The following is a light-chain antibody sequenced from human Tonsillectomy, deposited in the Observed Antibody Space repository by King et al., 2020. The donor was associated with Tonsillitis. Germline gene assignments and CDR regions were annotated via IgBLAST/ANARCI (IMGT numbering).Light chain of an antibody. Sequence: SGVPSRFSGSGSGTDFTLTISSLQPEDFATYYCQQADSCSPLGPGTKVDIK. CDR3: QQADSCSP. J-gene: IGKJ3*01. V-gene: IGKV1-12*01.